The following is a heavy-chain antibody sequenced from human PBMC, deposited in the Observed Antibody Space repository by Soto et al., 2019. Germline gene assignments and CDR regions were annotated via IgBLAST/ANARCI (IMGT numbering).Heavy chain of an antibody. CDR1: GFTFSSYS. J-gene: IGHJ4*02. Sequence: XESLSLSCAASGFTFSSYSMNWVRQAPGKGLEWVSSISSSNYIYYADSVKGRFTISRDNAKNSLYLQMNSLRAEDTAVYSCARHDNSGYYHIFDYWGQGTLVTVSS. D-gene: IGHD3-22*01. CDR2: ISSSNYI. CDR3: ARHDNSGYYHIFDY. V-gene: IGHV3-21*01.